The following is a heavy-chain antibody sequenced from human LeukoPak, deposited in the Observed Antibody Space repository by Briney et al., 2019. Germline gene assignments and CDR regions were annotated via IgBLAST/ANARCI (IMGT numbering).Heavy chain of an antibody. V-gene: IGHV1-69*05. CDR3: ASRRFGSYASLAEYFQH. J-gene: IGHJ1*01. D-gene: IGHD1-26*01. CDR1: GYTFTGYY. Sequence: GASVKVSCKASGYTFTGYYMYWVRQAPGQGLEWMGRIIPIFGTANYAQKFQGRVTITTDESTSTAYMELSSLRSEDTAVYYCASRRFGSYASLAEYFQHWGQGTLVTVSS. CDR2: IIPIFGTA.